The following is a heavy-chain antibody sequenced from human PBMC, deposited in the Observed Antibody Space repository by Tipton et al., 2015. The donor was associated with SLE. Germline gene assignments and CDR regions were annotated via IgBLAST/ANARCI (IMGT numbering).Heavy chain of an antibody. CDR3: ARDLRGNFDYYFDS. Sequence: TLSLTCAVYGGSFSGYYWTWIRQPPGKGLEWIGEINHGGSTNYNPPLKSRVTISVDTSKNQFSLKLSSVTAADTAVYFCARDLRGNFDYYFDSWGQGALVTVSS. CDR2: INHGGST. J-gene: IGHJ4*02. V-gene: IGHV4-34*01. CDR1: GGSFSGYY.